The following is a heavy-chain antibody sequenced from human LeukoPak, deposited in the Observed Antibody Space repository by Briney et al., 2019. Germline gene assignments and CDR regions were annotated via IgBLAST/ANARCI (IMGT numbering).Heavy chain of an antibody. CDR2: ISGSGGRT. Sequence: PGGSLRLSCAASGFTFSNYAMSWVRQAPGKGLEWVSAISGSGGRTYHADSVKGRFTISRDNSKNTLYLQMNSLRAEDTAVYYCARGGIAVAGPQDYWGQGTLVTVSS. J-gene: IGHJ4*02. CDR3: ARGGIAVAGPQDY. V-gene: IGHV3-23*01. D-gene: IGHD6-19*01. CDR1: GFTFSNYA.